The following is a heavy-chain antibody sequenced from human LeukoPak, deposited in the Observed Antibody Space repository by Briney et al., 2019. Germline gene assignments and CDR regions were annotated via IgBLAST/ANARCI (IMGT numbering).Heavy chain of an antibody. V-gene: IGHV3-30*02. CDR2: IRYDGSRK. CDR3: ATETPDTSGSKLDY. CDR1: GFIVSNYA. J-gene: IGHJ4*02. D-gene: IGHD3-22*01. Sequence: GGSLRLSRAASGFIVSNYAMHWVRQAAGKGLEWVAYIRYDGSRKYYADSVNGRFTISRDNSKNTLYLQVHSLGGEDTAVYYCATETPDTSGSKLDYWGQGTLVTVSS.